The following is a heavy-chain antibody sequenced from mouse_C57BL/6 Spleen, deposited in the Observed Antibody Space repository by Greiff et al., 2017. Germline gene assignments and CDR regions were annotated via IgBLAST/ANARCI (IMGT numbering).Heavy chain of an antibody. CDR2: INPGSGGT. CDR1: GYAFTNYL. D-gene: IGHD1-1*01. J-gene: IGHJ2*01. V-gene: IGHV1-54*01. Sequence: AQLQQSGAELVRPGTSVKVSCKASGYAFTNYLIEWVKQRPGQGLEWIGVINPGSGGTYYNEKFKGKATLTADKSSSTAYMQLSSLTSEDSAVYFCARSPITGFDYWGQGTTLTVSS. CDR3: ARSPITGFDY.